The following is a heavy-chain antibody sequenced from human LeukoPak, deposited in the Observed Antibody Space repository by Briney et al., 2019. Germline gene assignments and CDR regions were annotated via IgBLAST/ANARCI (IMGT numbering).Heavy chain of an antibody. V-gene: IGHV4-4*07. D-gene: IGHD3-3*01. CDR3: AREEWSPYYYYYYYMDV. J-gene: IGHJ6*03. Sequence: KPSETLSLICSVSGGSISSYYWSWIRQPAGKGLEWIGRIYTSGSTNYNPSLKSRVTMSVDTSKNQFSLKLSSVTAADTAVYYCAREEWSPYYYYYYYMDVWGKGTTVTVSS. CDR2: IYTSGST. CDR1: GGSISSYY.